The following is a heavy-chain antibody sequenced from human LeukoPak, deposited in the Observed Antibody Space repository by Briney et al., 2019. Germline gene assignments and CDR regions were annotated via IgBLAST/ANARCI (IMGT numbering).Heavy chain of an antibody. D-gene: IGHD3-10*01. J-gene: IGHJ6*03. CDR1: GGSFSGYY. V-gene: IGHV4-34*01. CDR2: INHSGST. CDR3: ARRVGGWFGERTYYYNYMDV. Sequence: SETLSLTCAVYGGSFSGYYWSWIRQPPGKGLEWIGEINHSGSTNYNPSLKSRVTISVDTSKNQFSLRLSSVTAADTAVYYCARRVGGWFGERTYYYNYMDVWGKGTTVTISS.